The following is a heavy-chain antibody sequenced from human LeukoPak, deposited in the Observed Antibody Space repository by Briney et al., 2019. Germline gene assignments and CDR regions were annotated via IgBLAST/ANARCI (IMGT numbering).Heavy chain of an antibody. V-gene: IGHV1-3*01. CDR1: GYTFTTYA. CDR3: ARDPIGSRWPYYFDY. D-gene: IGHD6-13*01. CDR2: INAGNGNK. Sequence: GASVKVSCTASGYTFTTYAMHWVRQAPGQRLEWMGWINAGNGNKKYSQKFQARVTITRDTSASTAYMELSSLRSEDPAVYYCARDPIGSRWPYYFDYWGQGTLVTVSS. J-gene: IGHJ4*02.